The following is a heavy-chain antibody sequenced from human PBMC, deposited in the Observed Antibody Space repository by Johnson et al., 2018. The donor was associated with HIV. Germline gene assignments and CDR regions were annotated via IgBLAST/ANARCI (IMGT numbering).Heavy chain of an antibody. Sequence: VQLVESGGGVARPGGSLRLSCEASGFTFSSYAMHWVRQAPGKGLEWVSAISGSGGSTYYADSVKGRFTISRDNSKNTLYLQMNSLRAEDTAVYYCTKEIVRYSIDWDVFDMWGQGTMVTVSS. D-gene: IGHD6-19*01. CDR2: ISGSGGST. V-gene: IGHV3-23*04. J-gene: IGHJ3*02. CDR3: TKEIVRYSIDWDVFDM. CDR1: GFTFSSYA.